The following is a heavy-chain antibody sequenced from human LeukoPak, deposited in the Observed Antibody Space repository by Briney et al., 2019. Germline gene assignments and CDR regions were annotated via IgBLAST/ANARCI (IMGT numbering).Heavy chain of an antibody. V-gene: IGHV4-34*01. CDR2: ISQNGDS. Sequence: SETLSLTCGVSGGSLSFYYWSWIRQSPGKGLEWIAEISQNGDSNYNMSLKSRVTISLDKSKNQVSLKLNSVTAEDTAVYYCARGTTNTPFDYWGQGTLVTVSS. CDR1: GGSLSFYY. J-gene: IGHJ4*02. D-gene: IGHD1-1*01. CDR3: ARGTTNTPFDY.